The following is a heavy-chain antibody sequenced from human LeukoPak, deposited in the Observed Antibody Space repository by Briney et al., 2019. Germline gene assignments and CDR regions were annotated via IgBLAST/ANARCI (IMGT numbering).Heavy chain of an antibody. CDR3: ARFGTTVTRNY. V-gene: IGHV3-48*03. Sequence: GGSLRLSCAASGFTFSSYEMNWVRQAPGKGLEWVSYISSSVSTIYYADSVKGRFTISRDNAKNSLYLQMNSLRAEDTAVYYCARFGTTVTRNYWGQGTLVTVSS. CDR2: ISSSVSTI. CDR1: GFTFSSYE. J-gene: IGHJ4*02. D-gene: IGHD4-17*01.